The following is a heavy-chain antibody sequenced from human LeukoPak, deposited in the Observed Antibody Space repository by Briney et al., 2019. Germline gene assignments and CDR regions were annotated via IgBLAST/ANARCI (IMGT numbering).Heavy chain of an antibody. CDR1: GYTLTELS. CDR3: ATGGAPYYYDSSGYVLYFQH. D-gene: IGHD3-22*01. V-gene: IGHV1-24*01. Sequence: ASVKVSCKVSGYTLTELSMNWVRQAPGKGLEWMGGFDPEDGETIYAQKFQGRVTMTEDTSTDTAYMELSSLRSEDTAVYYCATGGAPYYYDSSGYVLYFQHWGQGTLVTVSS. CDR2: FDPEDGET. J-gene: IGHJ1*01.